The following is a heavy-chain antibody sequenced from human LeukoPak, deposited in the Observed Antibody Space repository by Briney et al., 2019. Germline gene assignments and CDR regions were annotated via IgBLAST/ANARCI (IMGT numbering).Heavy chain of an antibody. Sequence: SETLSLTCTVSGGSISSSSYYWGWIRQPPGKGLEWIGSIYYSGSTYYNPSLKSRVTISVDTSKNQFSLKLSSVTAADTAVYYCARQGRYSSSWFPVNWFDPWGQGTLVTVSS. CDR2: IYYSGST. D-gene: IGHD6-13*01. J-gene: IGHJ5*02. V-gene: IGHV4-39*01. CDR1: GGSISSSSYY. CDR3: ARQGRYSSSWFPVNWFDP.